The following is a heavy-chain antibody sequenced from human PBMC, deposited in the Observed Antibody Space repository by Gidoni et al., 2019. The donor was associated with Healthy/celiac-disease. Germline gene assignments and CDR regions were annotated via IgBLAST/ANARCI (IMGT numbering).Heavy chain of an antibody. CDR1: GFTFSSYP. J-gene: IGHJ5*02. D-gene: IGHD2-2*02. Sequence: EVRLLESGGDLVQPGGSLRPSCAAPGFTFSSYPMSWVRQAPGKGLEWVSAITGGGGRTYYADSVKGRFTISRDNSKNTLYLQMNSLRAEDTALYYCAKDRYCSSTSCFTNWFDPWGQGTLVTVSS. CDR3: AKDRYCSSTSCFTNWFDP. V-gene: IGHV3-23*01. CDR2: ITGGGGRT.